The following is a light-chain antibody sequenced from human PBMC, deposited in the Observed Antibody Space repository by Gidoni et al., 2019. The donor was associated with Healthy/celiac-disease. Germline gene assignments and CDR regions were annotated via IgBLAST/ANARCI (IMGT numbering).Light chain of an antibody. Sequence: EILLTQSPATLSLSPGERATLSCRASQSVSSYLAWYQQKPGQAPRLLIYDASNRATGIPARFSGSGSGTDFTLTISSLEPEEFAVYYCQQRSNWPITFGQGTRLEIK. CDR2: DAS. CDR3: QQRSNWPIT. CDR1: QSVSSY. V-gene: IGKV3-11*01. J-gene: IGKJ5*01.